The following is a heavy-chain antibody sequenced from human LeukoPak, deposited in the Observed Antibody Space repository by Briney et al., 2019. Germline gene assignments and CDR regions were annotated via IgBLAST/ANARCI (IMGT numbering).Heavy chain of an antibody. J-gene: IGHJ4*02. CDR1: GFTFSSHA. CDR2: ISGSGGST. Sequence: GGSLRLSCAASGFTFSSHAMSCVCQAPGKGLEWVSAISGSGGSTYYADSVKGRFTISRDNSKNTLYLQMNSLRAEDTAVYYCATHCGGDCYPIRYFDYWGQGTLVTVSS. V-gene: IGHV3-23*01. D-gene: IGHD2-21*02. CDR3: ATHCGGDCYPIRYFDY.